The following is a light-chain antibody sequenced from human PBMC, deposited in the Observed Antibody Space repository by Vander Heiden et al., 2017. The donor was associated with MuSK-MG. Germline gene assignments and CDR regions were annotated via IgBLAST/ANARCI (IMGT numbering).Light chain of an antibody. V-gene: IGKV1-27*01. Sequence: DIQMTHSPSSLSASVGDRVTITCRASQGISNYLAWYQQKPGKVPKLLIYGASTLQSGVPSRSSGSASGTDFTLTISSLQPEDIATYYCLKDNSAGRTFGQGTKVEIK. CDR3: LKDNSAGRT. J-gene: IGKJ1*01. CDR1: QGISNY. CDR2: GAS.